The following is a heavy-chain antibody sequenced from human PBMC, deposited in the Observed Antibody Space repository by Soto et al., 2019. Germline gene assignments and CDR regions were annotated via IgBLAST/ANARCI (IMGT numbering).Heavy chain of an antibody. V-gene: IGHV3-23*01. CDR3: AKDLATDYGDYVMVAFDI. Sequence: GGSLRLSCAASGFTFSSYAMSWVRQAPGKGLEWVSAISGSGGSTYYADSVKGRFTISRDNSKNTLYLQMNSLRAEDTAVYYCAKDLATDYGDYVMVAFDIWGQGTMVTVSS. J-gene: IGHJ3*02. CDR1: GFTFSSYA. CDR2: ISGSGGST. D-gene: IGHD4-17*01.